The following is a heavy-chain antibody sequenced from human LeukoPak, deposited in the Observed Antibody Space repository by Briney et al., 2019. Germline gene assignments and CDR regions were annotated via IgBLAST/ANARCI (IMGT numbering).Heavy chain of an antibody. CDR3: ARAPPEQWLVPDDAFDI. CDR1: GFTFSDYY. D-gene: IGHD6-19*01. V-gene: IGHV3-11*04. J-gene: IGHJ3*02. CDR2: ISSSGSTI. Sequence: GGSLRLSCAASGFTFSDYYMSWIRQAPGKGLEWASYISSSGSTIYYADSVKGRFTISRDNSKNTLYLQMNSLRAEDTAVYYCARAPPEQWLVPDDAFDIWGQGTMVTVSS.